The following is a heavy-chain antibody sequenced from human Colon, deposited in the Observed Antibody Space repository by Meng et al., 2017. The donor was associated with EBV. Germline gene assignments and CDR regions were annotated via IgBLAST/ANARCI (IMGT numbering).Heavy chain of an antibody. Sequence: LEEPGPGRLELSQTLSLPCPVSAGSMSCGNYYCSWIRQPPGQGLEWIGYIHHSGSAYYNPSLKSRVSISVDTSKSQFSLNLNSMTAADTAVYYCASFDHIPRRNYFDYWGQGTLVTVSS. CDR2: IHHSGSA. CDR1: AGSMSCGNYY. D-gene: IGHD2-21*01. J-gene: IGHJ4*02. CDR3: ASFDHIPRRNYFDY. V-gene: IGHV4-30-4*01.